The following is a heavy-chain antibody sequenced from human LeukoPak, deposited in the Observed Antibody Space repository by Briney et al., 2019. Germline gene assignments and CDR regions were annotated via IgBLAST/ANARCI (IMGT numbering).Heavy chain of an antibody. CDR3: ASRYFWSGYYYDY. D-gene: IGHD3-3*01. V-gene: IGHV5-51*01. Sequence: GASVKVSCKASGYTFTGYYMHWVRQMPGKGLEWIGIIYPGDSDTRYSPSFQGQVTISADKSISTAYLQWSSLKASDTAMYYCASRYFWSGYYYDYWGQGTLVTVSS. J-gene: IGHJ4*02. CDR1: GYTFTGYY. CDR2: IYPGDSDT.